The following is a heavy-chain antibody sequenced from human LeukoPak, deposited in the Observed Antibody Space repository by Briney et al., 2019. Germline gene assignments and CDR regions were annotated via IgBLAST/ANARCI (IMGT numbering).Heavy chain of an antibody. CDR2: IYQSGGAS. J-gene: IGHJ4*02. Sequence: ASLKVSCKASGDTFTLYNMHWVRHGPRQGLEWVGIIYQSGGASDYAQTLQGRVTVTRDTTTSTVYMELTSLRSENTAVYYGARDLFSSSWYGRYYFDYWGQGTLVTVSS. V-gene: IGHV1-46*04. CDR1: GDTFTLYN. D-gene: IGHD6-13*01. CDR3: ARDLFSSSWYGRYYFDY.